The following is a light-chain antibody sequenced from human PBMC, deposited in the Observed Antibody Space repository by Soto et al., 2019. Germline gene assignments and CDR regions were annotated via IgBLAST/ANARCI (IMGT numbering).Light chain of an antibody. V-gene: IGKV1-6*01. CDR2: AAS. CDR1: QGIRNY. Sequence: AILMTQSPSSLSASVGDRVTITCRASQGIRNYLGWYQQKPGKAPKLLIYAASSMQSGVPSRFSGSGSGTDFTLTISSLQPEDFATYYCLQDDNYPWTFGQGTKVEIK. CDR3: LQDDNYPWT. J-gene: IGKJ1*01.